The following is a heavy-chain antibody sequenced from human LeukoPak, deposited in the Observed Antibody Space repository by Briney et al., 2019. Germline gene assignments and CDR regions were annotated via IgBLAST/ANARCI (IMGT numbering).Heavy chain of an antibody. CDR2: ISGSGDAT. V-gene: IGHV3-23*01. Sequence: GGSLTLSCAASGLTFSDYAMNWVRQAPGKGLEWVSTISGSGDATSYADPVKGRFTISTDNSKNTLFLQMNSLRAEDTAIYHCAKSDYISTSCHVRDFWGQGTLVTVSS. D-gene: IGHD4/OR15-4a*01. J-gene: IGHJ1*01. CDR1: GLTFSDYA. CDR3: AKSDYISTSCHVRDF.